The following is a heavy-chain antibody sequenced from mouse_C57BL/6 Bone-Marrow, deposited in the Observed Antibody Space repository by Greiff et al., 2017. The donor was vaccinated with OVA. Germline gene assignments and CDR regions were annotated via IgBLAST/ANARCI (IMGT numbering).Heavy chain of an antibody. CDR1: GYTFTDHT. D-gene: IGHD2-1*01. CDR3: ARRRKVYYGNYAEWYFDV. J-gene: IGHJ1*03. CDR2: IYPRDGST. V-gene: IGHV1-78*01. Sequence: QVQLKESDAELVKPGASVKISCKVSGYTFTDHTIHWMKQRPEQGLEWIGYIYPRDGSTKYNEKFKGKATLTADKSSSTAYMQLNSLTSEDSAVYFCARRRKVYYGNYAEWYFDVWGTGTTVTVSS.